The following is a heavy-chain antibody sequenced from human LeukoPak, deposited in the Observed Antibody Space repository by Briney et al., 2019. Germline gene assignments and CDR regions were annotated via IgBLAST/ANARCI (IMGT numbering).Heavy chain of an antibody. D-gene: IGHD6-6*01. CDR3: ARDREYSSSLDY. CDR1: GFTFSSYS. Sequence: GGSLRLSCAASGFTFSSYSMNWVRQAPGQGLEWVSSISSSSSYIYYADSVKGRFTISRDNAKNSLYLQMNSLRAEDTAVYYCARDREYSSSLDYWGQGTLVTVSS. J-gene: IGHJ4*02. CDR2: ISSSSSYI. V-gene: IGHV3-21*01.